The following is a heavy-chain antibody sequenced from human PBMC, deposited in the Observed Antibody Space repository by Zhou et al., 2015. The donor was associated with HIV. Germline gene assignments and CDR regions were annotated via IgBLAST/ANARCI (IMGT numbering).Heavy chain of an antibody. Sequence: QVQLVQSGTEVKKPGSSVKVSCKASGGTFSGSDISWVRQAPGQGLEWMGGIIPFFGPANYAQNFQGRATITADKSTNTVYMELNSLRSEDTAAYYCARERGGATRPDWRYFDLWGRGTLVTVSS. D-gene: IGHD1-26*01. J-gene: IGHJ2*01. CDR1: GGTFSGSD. CDR3: ARERGGATRPDWRYFDL. V-gene: IGHV1-69*06. CDR2: IIPFFGPA.